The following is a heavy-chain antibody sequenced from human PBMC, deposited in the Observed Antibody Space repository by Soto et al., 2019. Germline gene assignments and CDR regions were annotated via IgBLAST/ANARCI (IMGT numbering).Heavy chain of an antibody. D-gene: IGHD6-19*01. CDR1: GYTFTSYG. CDR2: ISAYNGNT. CDR3: ARDLKSVAGTPYFDY. Sequence: ASVKVSCKASGYTFTSYGISWVRQAPGQGLEWMGWISAYNGNTNYAQKLQGRVTMTTDTSTSTAYMGLRSLRSDDTAVYYCARDLKSVAGTPYFDYWGQGTLVTVSS. J-gene: IGHJ4*02. V-gene: IGHV1-18*01.